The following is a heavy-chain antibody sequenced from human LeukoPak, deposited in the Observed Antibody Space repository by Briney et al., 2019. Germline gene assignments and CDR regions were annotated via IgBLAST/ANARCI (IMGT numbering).Heavy chain of an antibody. CDR2: ISGSGGST. CDR3: ARRSTVTRTYSFDY. J-gene: IGHJ4*02. D-gene: IGHD4-17*01. Sequence: GSPRLSCAASGFTFSSYAMSWVRQAPGKGLEWVSAISGSGGSTYYAGSVKGRFTISRDNSKNTLYLQMNSLGADDTAVYYCARRSTVTRTYSFDYWGQGTLVTVSS. V-gene: IGHV3-23*01. CDR1: GFTFSSYA.